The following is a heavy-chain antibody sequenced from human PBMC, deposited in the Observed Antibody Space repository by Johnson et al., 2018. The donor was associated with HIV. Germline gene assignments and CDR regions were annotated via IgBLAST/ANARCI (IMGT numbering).Heavy chain of an antibody. V-gene: IGHV3-20*04. Sequence: VQLVESGGGMVRPGGSLRLSCAASRFIFDDYGMSWVRQAPGKGLEWVSGINWNGGSTGYADSVKGRFTISRDNAKNSLYLQMNSLRAEDTALYYCARDVLEVTMIVVVTPPDIWGQGTMVTVSS. CDR3: ARDVLEVTMIVVVTPPDI. CDR2: INWNGGST. D-gene: IGHD3-22*01. J-gene: IGHJ3*02. CDR1: RFIFDDYG.